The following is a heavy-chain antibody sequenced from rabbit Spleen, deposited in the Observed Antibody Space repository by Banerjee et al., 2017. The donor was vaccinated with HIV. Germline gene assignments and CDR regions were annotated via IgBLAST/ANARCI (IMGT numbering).Heavy chain of an antibody. CDR3: ARAASTSSSISPYGMDL. CDR2: AYAGSSGST. Sequence: QSLEESGGGLVKPGASLTLTCKASGFSFNSGYDMCWVRQAPGKGLEWVACAYAGSSGSTYSATWAKGRFTISKTSSTTVTLQMTGLTAADTATYFCARAASTSSSISPYGMDLWGPGTLVTVS. J-gene: IGHJ6*01. D-gene: IGHD1-1*01. CDR1: GFSFNSGYD. V-gene: IGHV1S40*01.